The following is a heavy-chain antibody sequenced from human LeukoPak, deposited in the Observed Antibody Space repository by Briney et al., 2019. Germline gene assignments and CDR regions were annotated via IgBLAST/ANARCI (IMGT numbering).Heavy chain of an antibody. D-gene: IGHD2-21*02. V-gene: IGHV3-66*01. Sequence: GGSLRLSCAPSGLTVSRKFMNWVRQAPGRGLEWVSGIYDAGSTFYADSVKGRFSIYRDSSRNTLSLQMSSLRAEDTAVYFCASCGDDCDPRETAWVDFLHWGQGTLVTVSS. CDR1: GLTVSRKF. J-gene: IGHJ1*01. CDR3: ASCGDDCDPRETAWVDFLH. CDR2: IYDAGST.